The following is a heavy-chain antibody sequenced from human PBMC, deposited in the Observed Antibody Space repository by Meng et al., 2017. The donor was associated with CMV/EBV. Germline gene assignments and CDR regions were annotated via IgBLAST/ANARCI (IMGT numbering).Heavy chain of an antibody. J-gene: IGHJ4*02. Sequence: GGSLRLSCAASGFTVSSNEMSWVRQAPGKGLEWVSSISGGSTYYADSRKGRFTISRDNSKNTLYLQMNSLRAEDTAVYYCAKEGGYSSGWYSPEFDYWGQGTLVTVSS. CDR3: AKEGGYSSGWYSPEFDY. V-gene: IGHV3-38-3*01. CDR2: ISGGST. D-gene: IGHD6-19*01. CDR1: GFTVSSNE.